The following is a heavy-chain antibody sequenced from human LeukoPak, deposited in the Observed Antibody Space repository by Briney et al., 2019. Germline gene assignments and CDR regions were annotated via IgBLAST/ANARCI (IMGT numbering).Heavy chain of an antibody. CDR3: ARRPYYDSSGYSPAAFDI. CDR1: GGSISSSSRY. J-gene: IGHJ3*02. CDR2: IYYSGST. Sequence: PSETLSLTCTVSGGSISSSSRYWGWIRQPPGKGLEWIVNIYYSGSTYYNPSLKSRVTISVDTSKNQFSLKLSSVTAADTAVYYCARRPYYDSSGYSPAAFDIWGQGTMDTVSS. V-gene: IGHV4-39*01. D-gene: IGHD3-22*01.